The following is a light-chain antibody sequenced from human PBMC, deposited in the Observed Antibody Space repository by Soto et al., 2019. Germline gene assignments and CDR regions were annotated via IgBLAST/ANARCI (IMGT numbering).Light chain of an antibody. CDR3: SSYTTSNTRQIV. CDR2: DVS. V-gene: IGLV2-14*03. Sequence: QAALTQPAYVSGSPGQSITISCTGTSSNDGGYNYVSWYQHHPGKAPKLMIFDVSNRPSGVSNRFSGSKSGNTASLTISGLQPEDEADYYCSSYTTSNTRQIVFGTGTKVTVL. J-gene: IGLJ1*01. CDR1: SSNDGGYNY.